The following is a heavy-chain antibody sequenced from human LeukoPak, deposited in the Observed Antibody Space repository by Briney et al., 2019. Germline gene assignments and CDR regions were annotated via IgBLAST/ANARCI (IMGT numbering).Heavy chain of an antibody. V-gene: IGHV3-9*03. CDR1: GFTFDDYA. D-gene: IGHD6-19*01. CDR3: AKGAYSRGAFGY. J-gene: IGHJ4*02. Sequence: PGGSLRLSCAASGFTFDDYAMHWVRQAPGKGLEWVSGISWNSGSIGYADSVKGRFTISRDNAKNSLYLQMNSLRAEDMALYYCAKGAYSRGAFGYWGQGTLVTVSS. CDR2: ISWNSGSI.